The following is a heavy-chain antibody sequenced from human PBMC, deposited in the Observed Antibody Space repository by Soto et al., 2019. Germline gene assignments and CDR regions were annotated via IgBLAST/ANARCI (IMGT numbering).Heavy chain of an antibody. CDR1: GYTLTELS. CDR2: FDPEDGET. D-gene: IGHD1-26*01. V-gene: IGHV1-24*01. Sequence: ASVKVSCKXSGYTLTELSMHWVRQAPGKGLEWMGGFDPEDGETIYAQKFQGRVTMTEDTSTDTAYMELSSLRSEDTAVYYCATDTIVGATRHDAFDIWGQGTMVTVS. J-gene: IGHJ3*02. CDR3: ATDTIVGATRHDAFDI.